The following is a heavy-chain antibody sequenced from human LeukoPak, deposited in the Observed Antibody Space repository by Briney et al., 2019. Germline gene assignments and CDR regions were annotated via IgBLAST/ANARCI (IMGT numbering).Heavy chain of an antibody. Sequence: SETLSLTRTVSGGSISISTHYWGWIRQPPGKGLEWIGSVFYSGSSYYNPSLKSRVTIFVDTSKNQLSLKLSSVTAADTALYYCASSYDVLIYFDSWGQGTLVTVSS. V-gene: IGHV4-39*01. CDR2: VFYSGSS. CDR1: GGSISISTHY. D-gene: IGHD3-9*01. CDR3: ASSYDVLIYFDS. J-gene: IGHJ4*02.